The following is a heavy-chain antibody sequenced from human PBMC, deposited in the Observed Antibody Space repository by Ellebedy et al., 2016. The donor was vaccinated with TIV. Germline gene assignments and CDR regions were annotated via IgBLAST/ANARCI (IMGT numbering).Heavy chain of an antibody. D-gene: IGHD6-6*01. CDR3: ARTPRIAARYPYEY. Sequence: ASVKVSCXASGYTFTSYYLHWVRQAPGQRLEWMGIISPSDGDTRYAQKFQGRVTITRDTSTSRVYMELSSLRSDDAAVYYCARTPRIAARYPYEYWGQGTLVTVSS. CDR1: GYTFTSYY. J-gene: IGHJ4*02. CDR2: ISPSDGDT. V-gene: IGHV1-46*01.